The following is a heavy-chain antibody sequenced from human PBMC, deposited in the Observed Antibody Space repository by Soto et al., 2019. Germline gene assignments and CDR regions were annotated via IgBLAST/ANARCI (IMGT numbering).Heavy chain of an antibody. J-gene: IGHJ5*02. CDR2: INHIGSS. CDR1: SESLSGYY. V-gene: IGHV4-34*01. Sequence: PSETLSLTCAVSSESLSGYYWSWIRQPPGKGLEWIGEINHIGSSNYNPSLKSRVTTSLDTSKSQFSLKLTSVTAADTAVYFCARGLYSSNRYNWFDPWGQGVLVTGSS. CDR3: ARGLYSSNRYNWFDP. D-gene: IGHD6-19*01.